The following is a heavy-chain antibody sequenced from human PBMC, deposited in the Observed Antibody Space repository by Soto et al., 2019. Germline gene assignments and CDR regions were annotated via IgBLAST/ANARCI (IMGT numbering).Heavy chain of an antibody. V-gene: IGHV1-69*13. J-gene: IGHJ4*02. CDR3: ASLRGAAVAGYSSGWFYFDD. Sequence: ASVKVSCKASGGTFSSYAISWVRQAPGQGLEWMGGISPIFGTANYAQKFQGRVTITADESTGTAYMELSRLRSEDTAVYYCASLRGAAVAGYSSGWFYFDDWGQGTLVTVSA. CDR2: ISPIFGTA. D-gene: IGHD6-19*01. CDR1: GGTFSSYA.